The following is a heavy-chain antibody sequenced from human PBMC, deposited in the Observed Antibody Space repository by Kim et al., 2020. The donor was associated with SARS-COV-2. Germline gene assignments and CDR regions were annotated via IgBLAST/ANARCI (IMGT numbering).Heavy chain of an antibody. Sequence: GGSLRLSCLASGFTFRNYAMTWVRQPPGKGLEWVSAIGGAGDSTYYAKSVKGRFSISRDNSKNTLYLEMNSLRPEDTAVYYCAKLGGSLFTIFRFDFWGQGTMVTVSS. CDR3: AKLGGSLFTIFRFDF. CDR1: GFTFRNYA. D-gene: IGHD3-9*01. CDR2: IGGAGDST. V-gene: IGHV3-23*01. J-gene: IGHJ4*01.